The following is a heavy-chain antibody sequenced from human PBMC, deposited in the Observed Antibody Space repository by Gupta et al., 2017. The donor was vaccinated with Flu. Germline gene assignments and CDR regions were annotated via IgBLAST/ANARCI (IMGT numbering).Heavy chain of an antibody. D-gene: IGHD1-26*01. CDR3: ANRGWVRQVGFES. CDR2: MGGSSDGT. CDR1: GFTFSSYA. V-gene: IGHV3-23*01. Sequence: EVQLLESGGALVQPGGSLRLSCAASGFTFSSYALHWVRQAPGKGLGWVAIMGGSSDGTYYADSLQGRFTISRDNSKNMLYMQMNSQRAYDTAMYYCANRGWVRQVGFESWGQGTLVTVSS. J-gene: IGHJ4*02.